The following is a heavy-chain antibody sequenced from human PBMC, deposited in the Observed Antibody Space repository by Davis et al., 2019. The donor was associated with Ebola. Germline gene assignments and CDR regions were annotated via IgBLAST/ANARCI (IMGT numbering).Heavy chain of an antibody. Sequence: GGSLRLSCAASGFTFSSYAMSWVRQAPGKGLEWVSAISGSGGSTYYADSVKGRFTISRDNSKNTLYLQMNSLRAEDTAVYYCARVSGDYTTFDYWGQGTLVTVSS. CDR1: GFTFSSYA. D-gene: IGHD4-17*01. CDR3: ARVSGDYTTFDY. V-gene: IGHV3-23*01. CDR2: ISGSGGST. J-gene: IGHJ4*02.